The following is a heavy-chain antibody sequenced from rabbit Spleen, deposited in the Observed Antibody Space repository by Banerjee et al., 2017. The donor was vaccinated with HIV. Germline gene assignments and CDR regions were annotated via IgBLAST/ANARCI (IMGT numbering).Heavy chain of an antibody. Sequence: EQLEESGGGLVKPEGSLTLTCKASGVSFSDKDVMCWVRQAPGKGLEWIACIDVAKSGDTYYASWAKGRFTISKTSSTTVTLQMTSLTAADTATYFCARDTSSSFSSYGMDLWGPGTLVTVS. D-gene: IGHD1-1*01. V-gene: IGHV1S45*01. CDR3: ARDTSSSFSSYGMDL. CDR2: IDVAKSGDT. CDR1: GVSFSDKDV. J-gene: IGHJ6*01.